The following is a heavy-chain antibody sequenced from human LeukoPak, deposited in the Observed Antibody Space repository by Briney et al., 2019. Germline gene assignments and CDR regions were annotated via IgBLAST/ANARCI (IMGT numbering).Heavy chain of an antibody. CDR1: GGSVSSYY. V-gene: IGHV4-59*08. CDR3: AGRRAEGGSNGHYNWFDP. CDR2: LSHSGSS. Sequence: SETLSLTCTVSGGSVSSYYWSWIPRPPGRGLEWIAYLSHSGSSDSNPSLTSRVTTLVDTSKNQFSLKLTSVTAADTAVHYCAGRRAEGGSNGHYNWFDPWGQGILVTVSS. D-gene: IGHD6-13*01. J-gene: IGHJ5*02.